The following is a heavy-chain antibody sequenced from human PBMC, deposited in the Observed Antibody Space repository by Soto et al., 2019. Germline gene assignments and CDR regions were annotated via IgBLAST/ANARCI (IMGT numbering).Heavy chain of an antibody. D-gene: IGHD5-12*01. CDR3: ARSPLYSGYDSNYFDY. CDR2: IIPIFGTA. Sequence: SVKVSCKASGGTFSSYAISWVRQAPGQGLEWMGGIIPIFGTANYAQKFQGRVTITADESTSTAYMELSRLRSEDTAVYYCARSPLYSGYDSNYFDYWGQGTLVTVSS. J-gene: IGHJ4*02. CDR1: GGTFSSYA. V-gene: IGHV1-69*13.